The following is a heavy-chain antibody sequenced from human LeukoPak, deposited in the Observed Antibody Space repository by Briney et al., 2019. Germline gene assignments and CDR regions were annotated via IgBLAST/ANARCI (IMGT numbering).Heavy chain of an antibody. CDR3: ARGIRAGVWAFDI. CDR1: GFTLCIYD. J-gene: IGHJ3*02. Sequence: PGGSLRLSRAASGFTLCIYDLHYVPHGTGKGLEWGSGISTDGEPYYPGSVKGRFTISRQNAKKSLYLQMNSLTGGDTAVYYCARGIRAGVWAFDIWGQRKMGTVAS. CDR2: ISTDGEP. V-gene: IGHV3-13*04. D-gene: IGHD3-10*01.